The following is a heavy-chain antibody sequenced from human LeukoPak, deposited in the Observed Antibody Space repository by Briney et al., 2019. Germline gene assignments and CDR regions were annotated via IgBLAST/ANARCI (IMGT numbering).Heavy chain of an antibody. CDR1: GFTFSSYS. Sequence: PGGSLRLSCAASGFTFSSYSMNWVRQAPGKGLELVSSISSNSSYIYYADSMKGRFTIYRDNAKNSLYLQMNSLRAEDTAAYYCARDQLGVANYWGQGTLVSVSS. CDR3: ARDQLGVANY. V-gene: IGHV3-21*01. J-gene: IGHJ4*02. D-gene: IGHD2-8*01. CDR2: ISSNSSYI.